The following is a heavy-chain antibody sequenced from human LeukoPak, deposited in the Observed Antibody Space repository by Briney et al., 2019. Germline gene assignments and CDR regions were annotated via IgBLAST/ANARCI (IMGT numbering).Heavy chain of an antibody. CDR3: AKDYWFDP. CDR2: IRYDGSNK. Sequence: PGGSLRLSCAASGFTFSNYAMNWVRQAPGKGLEWVAFIRYDGSNKYYADSVKGRFTISRDNSKNTLYLQMNSLRAEDTAVYYCAKDYWFDPWGQGTLVTVSS. V-gene: IGHV3-30*02. J-gene: IGHJ5*02. CDR1: GFTFSNYA.